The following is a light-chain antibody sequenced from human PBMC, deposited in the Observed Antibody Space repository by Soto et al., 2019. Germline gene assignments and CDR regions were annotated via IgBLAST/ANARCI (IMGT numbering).Light chain of an antibody. Sequence: DIQMTQSPSSVSASVGDRVTITCRASQGISYWLAWYQHKAGKAPKLLIYAASSLESGVPSRFSGSGSGTEFTLTISSLQPEDFATYYCQQANSFPVTFGQGALLEIK. CDR2: AAS. J-gene: IGKJ5*01. CDR1: QGISYW. CDR3: QQANSFPVT. V-gene: IGKV1-12*01.